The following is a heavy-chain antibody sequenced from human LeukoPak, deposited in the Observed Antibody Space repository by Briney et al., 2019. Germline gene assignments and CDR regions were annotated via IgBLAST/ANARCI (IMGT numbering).Heavy chain of an antibody. CDR2: IYHSGST. J-gene: IGHJ4*02. CDR3: ARAGYYDSITFDY. D-gene: IGHD3-22*01. V-gene: IGHV4-30-2*01. Sequence: SQTLSLTCAVSGGSISSGGYSWSWIRQPLGKGLEWIGYIYHSGSTYYNPSLKSRVTISVDRSKNQFSLKLSSVTAADTAVYYCARAGYYDSITFDYWGQGTLVTVSS. CDR1: GGSISSGGYS.